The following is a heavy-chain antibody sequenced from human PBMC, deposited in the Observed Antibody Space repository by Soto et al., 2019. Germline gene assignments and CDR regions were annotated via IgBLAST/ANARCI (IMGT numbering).Heavy chain of an antibody. CDR2: INPSGGST. CDR3: ARGGGDYYCYY. J-gene: IGHJ4*02. CDR1: GYTFTSYY. V-gene: IGHV1-46*03. D-gene: IGHD4-17*01. Sequence: QVQLVQSGAEVKKPGASVKVSCKASGYTFTSYYMHWVRQAPGQGLDWMGIINPSGGSTSYAQKFQGRVNMTRDASTSTVYMELSSLRSEDTAVYYCARGGGDYYCYYRGQGTLVTVSS.